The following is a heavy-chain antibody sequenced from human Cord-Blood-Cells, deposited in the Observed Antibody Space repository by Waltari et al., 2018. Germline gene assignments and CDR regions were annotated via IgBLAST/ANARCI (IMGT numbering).Heavy chain of an antibody. CDR3: ATGQGVITLYGMDV. Sequence: QVQLLQSGDEVKKPGSSVKVSCMASGGTFTSYAISWVRQASGQGLEWMGGIIPIFGTANYAQKFQGRVTITADKSTSTAYMELSSLRSEDTAVYYCATGQGVITLYGMDVWGQGTTVTVSS. D-gene: IGHD3-10*01. CDR2: IIPIFGTA. J-gene: IGHJ6*02. V-gene: IGHV1-69*06. CDR1: GGTFTSYA.